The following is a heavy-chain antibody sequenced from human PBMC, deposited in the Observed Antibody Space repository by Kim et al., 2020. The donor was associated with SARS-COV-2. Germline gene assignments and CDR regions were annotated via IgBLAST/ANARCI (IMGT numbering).Heavy chain of an antibody. J-gene: IGHJ4*02. CDR2: ISYDGSHK. D-gene: IGHD1-26*01. CDR3: ARSFSGSYFGYDY. Sequence: GGSLRLSCAASGFTFNIYGMHWVRQAPGKGLEGLAVISYDGSHKYYVDSVKGRFPISRDNPKNTLYLQMNSLRIEDTAVYYCARSFSGSYFGYDYWGQGSLVTVSS. CDR1: GFTFNIYG. V-gene: IGHV3-30*03.